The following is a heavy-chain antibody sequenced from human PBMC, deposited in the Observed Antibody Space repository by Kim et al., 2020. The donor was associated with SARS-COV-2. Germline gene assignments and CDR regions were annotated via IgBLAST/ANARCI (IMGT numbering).Heavy chain of an antibody. J-gene: IGHJ2*01. Sequence: SETLSLTCTVSGGSISSSSYYWGWIRQPPGKGLEWIGSIYYSGSTYYNPSPKSRVTISVDTSKNRFSLKLSSVTAADTAVYYCASLAAAGRQVYWYFDLWGRGTLVTVSS. D-gene: IGHD6-13*01. CDR1: GGSISSSSYY. CDR3: ASLAAAGRQVYWYFDL. CDR2: IYYSGST. V-gene: IGHV4-39*01.